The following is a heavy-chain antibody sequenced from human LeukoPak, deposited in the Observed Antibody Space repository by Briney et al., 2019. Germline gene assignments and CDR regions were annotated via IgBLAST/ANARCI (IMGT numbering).Heavy chain of an antibody. V-gene: IGHV4-61*08. D-gene: IGHD6-19*01. Sequence: SETLSLTCAVSGGSISSGGYSWSWIRQPPGKGLEWIGYIYYSGSTNYNPSLKSRVTISVDTSKNQFSLKLSSVTAADTAVYYCARTPGDGYSSGWSPWDYWGQGTLVIVSS. CDR1: GGSISSGGYS. CDR3: ARTPGDGYSSGWSPWDY. J-gene: IGHJ4*02. CDR2: IYYSGST.